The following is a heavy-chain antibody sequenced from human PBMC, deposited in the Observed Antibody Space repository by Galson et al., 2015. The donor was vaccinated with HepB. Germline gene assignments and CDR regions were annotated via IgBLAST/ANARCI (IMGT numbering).Heavy chain of an antibody. D-gene: IGHD3-10*01. J-gene: IGHJ6*02. CDR1: GGSFSGYY. V-gene: IGHV4-34*01. CDR3: ARGQRYYGSGSSRTYYYYYGMDV. CDR2: INHSGST. Sequence: ETLSLTCAVYGGSFSGYYWSWIRQPPGKGLEWIGEINHSGSTNYNPSLKSRVTISVDTSKNQFSLKLSSVTAADTAVYYCARGQRYYGSGSSRTYYYYYGMDVWGQGTTVTVSS.